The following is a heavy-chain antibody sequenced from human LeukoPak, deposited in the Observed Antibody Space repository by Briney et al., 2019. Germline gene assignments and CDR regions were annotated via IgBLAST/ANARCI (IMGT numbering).Heavy chain of an antibody. V-gene: IGHV3-30*03. CDR2: ISYDGSNK. J-gene: IGHJ4*02. Sequence: GGSLRLSCAASGFTFSSYGMHWVRQAPGKGLEWVAVISYDGSNKYYADSVKGRFTISRDNSKNTLYLQMNSLRAEDTAVYYCARGGYYDSSGYYKYYFDYWGQGTLVTVSS. CDR1: GFTFSSYG. CDR3: ARGGYYDSSGYYKYYFDY. D-gene: IGHD3-22*01.